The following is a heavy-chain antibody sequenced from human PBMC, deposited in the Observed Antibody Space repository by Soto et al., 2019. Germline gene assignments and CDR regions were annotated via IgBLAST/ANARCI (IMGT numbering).Heavy chain of an antibody. V-gene: IGHV4-61*01. CDR1: GGSVISGSYY. Sequence: QVQLQESGPGLVKPSGTLSLTCTVSGGSVISGSYYWSWIRQPPGKGLEWVGCISDTGSGDYNPSLKSRGTISVHTSKRQFSLRLNSVTAADTAVYYCARAHSGYDPLGMDVWGQGTTVTVSS. CDR2: ISDTGSG. CDR3: ARAHSGYDPLGMDV. D-gene: IGHD5-12*01. J-gene: IGHJ6*02.